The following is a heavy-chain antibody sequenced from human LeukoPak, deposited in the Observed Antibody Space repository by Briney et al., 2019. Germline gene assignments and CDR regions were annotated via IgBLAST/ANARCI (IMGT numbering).Heavy chain of an antibody. CDR2: IYYSGST. Sequence: SETLSLTCTVSGGSISCSSYYWGWIRQPPGKGLEWIGSIYYSGSTYYNPSLKSRVTISVDTSKNQFSLKLSSVTAADTAVYYCARASCEGTSCYLSSYYYYYMDVWGKGTTVTVSS. V-gene: IGHV4-39*07. CDR1: GGSISCSSYY. J-gene: IGHJ6*03. D-gene: IGHD2-2*01. CDR3: ARASCEGTSCYLSSYYYYYMDV.